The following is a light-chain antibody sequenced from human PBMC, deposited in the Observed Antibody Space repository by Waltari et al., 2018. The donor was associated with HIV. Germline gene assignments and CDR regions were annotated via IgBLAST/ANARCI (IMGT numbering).Light chain of an antibody. CDR3: SSYTSSSTYV. J-gene: IGLJ1*01. CDR1: SSAVGGYNY. V-gene: IGLV2-14*01. CDR2: EVS. Sequence: SALTPPASVSGSPGQSITISCTGTSSAVGGYNYVSWYQQHPGKAPKLMIYEVSNRPSGVSNRFSGSKSGNTASLTISGLQAEDEADYYCSSYTSSSTYVFGTGTKVTVL.